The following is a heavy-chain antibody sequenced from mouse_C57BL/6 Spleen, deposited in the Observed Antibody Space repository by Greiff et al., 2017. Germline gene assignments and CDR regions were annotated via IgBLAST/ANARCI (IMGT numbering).Heavy chain of an antibody. V-gene: IGHV1-59*01. J-gene: IGHJ2*01. CDR3: ARECYGSSYYFDY. CDR1: GYTFTSYW. Sequence: QVQLKQPGAELVRPGTSVKLSCKASGYTFTSYWMHWVKQRPGQGLEWIGVIDPSDSYTNYNQKFKGKATLTVDTSSSTAYMQLSSLTSEDSAVYYCARECYGSSYYFDYWGQGTTLTVSS. D-gene: IGHD1-1*01. CDR2: IDPSDSYT.